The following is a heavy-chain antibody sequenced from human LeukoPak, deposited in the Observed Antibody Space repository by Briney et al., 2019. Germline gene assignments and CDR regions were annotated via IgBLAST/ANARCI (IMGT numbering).Heavy chain of an antibody. V-gene: IGHV1-2*04. Sequence: ASVKVSCKASGYTFTGYYMHWVRQAPGQGLEWMGWINPNSGGTDYAQKFQGWVTMTRDTSISTAYMELSRLRSDDTAVYYCARVQHFDYYGMDVWGQGTTVTVSS. CDR3: ARVQHFDYYGMDV. J-gene: IGHJ6*02. CDR2: INPNSGGT. D-gene: IGHD2/OR15-2a*01. CDR1: GYTFTGYY.